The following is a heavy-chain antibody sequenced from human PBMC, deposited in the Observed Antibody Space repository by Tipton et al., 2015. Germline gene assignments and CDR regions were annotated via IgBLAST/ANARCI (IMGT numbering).Heavy chain of an antibody. CDR3: ACQDYDILTRDYQTVDY. Sequence: LRLSCTVSGGSISSYYWGWIRQPPGKGLEWIGSISHSGNTYYNPSLKSRVTISVDTSKNQFSLRVRSVTAADTAVYYCACQDYDILTRDYQTVDYWGQGTLVTVSS. CDR1: GGSISSYY. V-gene: IGHV4-38-2*02. D-gene: IGHD3-9*01. J-gene: IGHJ4*02. CDR2: ISHSGNT.